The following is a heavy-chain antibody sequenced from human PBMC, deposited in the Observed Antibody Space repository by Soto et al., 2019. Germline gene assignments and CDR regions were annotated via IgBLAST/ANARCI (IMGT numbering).Heavy chain of an antibody. J-gene: IGHJ5*02. CDR1: GGTFTNYA. Sequence: QVQLVQSGAEVTKPGSSVKVSCRASGGTFTNYAISWVRQAPGQGLEWMGGIIPIFGTTHYSQKVQGRVTITADKSTRTAFMELSSLRSEDTAMYYCARDYSSSWYRWFNPWGQGTLVTVSS. CDR2: IIPIFGTT. CDR3: ARDYSSSWYRWFNP. D-gene: IGHD6-13*01. V-gene: IGHV1-69*06.